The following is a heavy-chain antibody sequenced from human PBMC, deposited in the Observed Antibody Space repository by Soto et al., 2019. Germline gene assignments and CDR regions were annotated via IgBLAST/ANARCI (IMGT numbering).Heavy chain of an antibody. CDR3: ARDPGNWNDDAFDI. CDR2: IYSSGST. D-gene: IGHD1-20*01. V-gene: IGHV3-53*04. Sequence: EVQLVESGGGLVQPGGSLRLSCAASGFTVSSNYMSWVRQAPGKGLEWVSVIYSSGSTYYADSVKGRFTISRHNSKNTLYLQMNSLRAEDTAVYYCARDPGNWNDDAFDIWGQGTMVTVSS. CDR1: GFTVSSNY. J-gene: IGHJ3*02.